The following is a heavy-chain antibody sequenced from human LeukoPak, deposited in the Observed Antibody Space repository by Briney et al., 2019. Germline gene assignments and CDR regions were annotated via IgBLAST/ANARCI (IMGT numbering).Heavy chain of an antibody. V-gene: IGHV3-30-3*01. CDR2: ISYDGSNK. CDR3: ARSPERNTPQLD. Sequence: PGGSLRLSCAASGFTFSSYAMHWVRQAPGKGLEWVAVISYDGSNKYYADSVKGRFTISRDNSKNTLYLQMNSLRAEDTAVYYCARSPERNTPQLDWGQGTLVTVSS. D-gene: IGHD2-2*02. J-gene: IGHJ4*02. CDR1: GFTFSSYA.